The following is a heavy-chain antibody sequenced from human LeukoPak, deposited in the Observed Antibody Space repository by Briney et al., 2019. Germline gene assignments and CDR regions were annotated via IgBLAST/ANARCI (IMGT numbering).Heavy chain of an antibody. CDR2: IYYGGST. CDR1: GGSISSSSYY. Sequence: SETLSLTCTVSGGSISSSSYYWGWIRQSPGKGLEWIGSIYYGGSTYYDPSLKSRVTISIDTSKNQFSLKLRSVTAADTAVYYCAKVYGSGIPGGYWGQGTLVTVSS. D-gene: IGHD3-10*01. J-gene: IGHJ4*02. CDR3: AKVYGSGIPGGY. V-gene: IGHV4-39*07.